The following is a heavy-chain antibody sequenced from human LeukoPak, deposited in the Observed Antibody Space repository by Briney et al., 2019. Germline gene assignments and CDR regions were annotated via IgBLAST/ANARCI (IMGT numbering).Heavy chain of an antibody. Sequence: LSLTCTVSGGSISSSSYYWGWIRQAPGKGLEWVSYIGSGGGSIYYADSVKGRFTISRDNAKNSLYLQMNSLRAEDTAVYYCARVGTYYYDSSGYYWGQGTLVTVSS. V-gene: IGHV3-11*01. CDR1: GGSISSSSYY. CDR3: ARVGTYYYDSSGYY. D-gene: IGHD3-22*01. J-gene: IGHJ4*02. CDR2: IGSGGGSI.